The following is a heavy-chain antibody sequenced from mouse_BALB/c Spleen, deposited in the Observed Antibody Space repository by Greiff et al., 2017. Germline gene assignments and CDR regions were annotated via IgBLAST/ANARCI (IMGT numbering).Heavy chain of an antibody. J-gene: IGHJ1*01. D-gene: IGHD2-4*01. Sequence: EVQLVESGAELVKPGASVKLSCTASGFNIKDTYMHWVKQRPEQGLEWIGRIDPANGNTKYDPKFQGKATITADTSSNTAYLQLSSLTSEDTAVYYCARDDYDGYWYFDVWGAGTTVTVSS. V-gene: IGHV14-3*02. CDR3: ARDDYDGYWYFDV. CDR1: GFNIKDTY. CDR2: IDPANGNT.